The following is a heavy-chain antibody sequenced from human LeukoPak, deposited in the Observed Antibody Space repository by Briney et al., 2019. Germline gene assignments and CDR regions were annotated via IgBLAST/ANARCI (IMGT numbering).Heavy chain of an antibody. J-gene: IGHJ5*02. CDR1: GFTFSSYA. CDR3: ARDHVAAAVGYNWFDP. V-gene: IGHV3-30*04. D-gene: IGHD6-13*01. CDR2: ISYDGSNK. Sequence: GGSLRLSCAASGFTFSSYAMHWVRQAPGKGLEWVAVISYDGSNKYYADSVKGRFTISRDNSKNMLYLQMNSLRAEDTAVYYCARDHVAAAVGYNWFDPWGQGTLVTVSS.